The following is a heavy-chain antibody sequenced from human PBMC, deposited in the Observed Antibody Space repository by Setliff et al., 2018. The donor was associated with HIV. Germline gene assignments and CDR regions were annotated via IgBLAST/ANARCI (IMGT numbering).Heavy chain of an antibody. CDR3: ARASYSYDSTGYLY. J-gene: IGHJ4*02. CDR2: IYYSGST. CDR1: GGSISSGGYY. Sequence: PSETLSLTCTVSGGSISSGGYYWSWIRQHPGKGLEWIGYIYYSGSTDYNPSLQSRVTISVDPSKNQFSLKMNSVTAADTAVYYCARASYSYDSTGYLYWGQGTLVTVSS. V-gene: IGHV4-31*03. D-gene: IGHD3-22*01.